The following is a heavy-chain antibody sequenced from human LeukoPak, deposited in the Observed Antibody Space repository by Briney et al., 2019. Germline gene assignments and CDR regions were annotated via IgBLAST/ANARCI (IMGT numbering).Heavy chain of an antibody. CDR1: GGSISSYY. J-gene: IGHJ5*02. V-gene: IGHV4-59*08. CDR3: ARAYSSGWYAT. CDR2: IYYSGST. Sequence: PSETLSLTCTVSGGSISSYYWSWIRQPPGKGLEWIGYIYYSGSTNYNPSLKSRVTIPVDTSKNQFSLKLSSVTAADTAVYYCARAYSSGWYATWGQGTLVTVSS. D-gene: IGHD6-19*01.